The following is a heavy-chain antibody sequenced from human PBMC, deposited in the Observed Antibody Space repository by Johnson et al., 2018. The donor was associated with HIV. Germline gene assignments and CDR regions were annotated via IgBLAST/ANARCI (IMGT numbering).Heavy chain of an antibody. V-gene: IGHV3-11*01. CDR2: ISSSGNTI. CDR1: GFIFSNYY. D-gene: IGHD1-26*01. CDR3: ARRWELHSNAFDI. J-gene: IGHJ3*02. Sequence: QVQLVESGGGLVKPGGSLRLSCAASGFIFSNYYMSWIRQAPGKGLEWVSYISSSGNTIYYADSVKGRFTISRDNAKNSLYLQMNNLRAEDTALYYCARRWELHSNAFDIWGQGTMVTVSS.